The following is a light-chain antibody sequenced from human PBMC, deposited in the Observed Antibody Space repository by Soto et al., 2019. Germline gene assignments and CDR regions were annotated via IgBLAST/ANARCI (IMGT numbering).Light chain of an antibody. CDR2: DAS. CDR3: QQYNSYPYT. J-gene: IGKJ2*01. Sequence: DIQMTQSPSTLSASVGDRVTITCRASQRISSWLAWYQQKPGKAPKLLIYDASSLESGVPSRFSGSGSGTEFTVTISSLQPDEFATYYCQQYNSYPYTFGQGTKLEIK. V-gene: IGKV1-5*01. CDR1: QRISSW.